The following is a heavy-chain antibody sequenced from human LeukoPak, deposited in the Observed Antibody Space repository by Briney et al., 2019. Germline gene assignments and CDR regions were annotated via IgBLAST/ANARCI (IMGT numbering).Heavy chain of an antibody. V-gene: IGHV2-5*02. CDR3: AHRRGGYNWNHGDFDY. CDR2: IYWDDDK. D-gene: IGHD1-14*01. Sequence: SGPTLVNPIETLTLTCTFSGFSLSTSGVGVGWIRQPPGRALEWLALIYWDDDKRYRPSLKSRLTITKVTSTNQVVLAMTNMDPVDTGTYYCAHRRGGYNWNHGDFDYWGQGTLVTVSS. CDR1: GFSLSTSGVG. J-gene: IGHJ4*02.